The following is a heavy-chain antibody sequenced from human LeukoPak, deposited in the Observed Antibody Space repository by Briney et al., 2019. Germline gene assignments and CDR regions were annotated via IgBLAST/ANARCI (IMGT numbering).Heavy chain of an antibody. Sequence: GGSLRLSCAASGFTFSSYSMNWFRQAPGKGLEWVSSISSSSSYIYYADSVKGRFTISRDNAKNSLYLQMNSLRAEDTAVYYCAREEQWLVPGPFDYWGQGTLVTVSS. D-gene: IGHD6-19*01. V-gene: IGHV3-21*01. CDR3: AREEQWLVPGPFDY. J-gene: IGHJ4*02. CDR2: ISSSSSYI. CDR1: GFTFSSYS.